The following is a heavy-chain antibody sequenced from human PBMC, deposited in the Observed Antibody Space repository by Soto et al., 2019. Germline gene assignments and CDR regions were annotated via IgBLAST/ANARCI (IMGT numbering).Heavy chain of an antibody. Sequence: GGSLGLSCAASGFTFSSYAVSWVRQAPGKGLEWVSAISGSGGSTYYADSVKGRFTISRDNSKNTLYLQMNSLRAEDTAVYYCAKGLTREDYGMDVWGQGTTVTVSS. CDR2: ISGSGGST. D-gene: IGHD1-26*01. CDR1: GFTFSSYA. J-gene: IGHJ6*02. CDR3: AKGLTREDYGMDV. V-gene: IGHV3-23*01.